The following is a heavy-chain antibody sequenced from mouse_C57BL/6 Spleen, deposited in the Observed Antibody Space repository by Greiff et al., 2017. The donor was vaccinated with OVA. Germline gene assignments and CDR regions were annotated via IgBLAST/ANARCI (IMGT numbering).Heavy chain of an antibody. V-gene: IGHV1-61*01. CDR2: IYPSDSET. CDR1: GYTFTSYW. Sequence: QVHVKQPGAELVRPGSSVKLSCKASGYTFTSYWMDWVKQRPGQGLEWIGNIYPSDSETHYNQKFKDKATLTVDKSSSTAYMQLSSLTSEDSAVYYCARATMVTTRDYFDYWGQGTTLTVSS. CDR3: ARATMVTTRDYFDY. D-gene: IGHD2-2*01. J-gene: IGHJ2*01.